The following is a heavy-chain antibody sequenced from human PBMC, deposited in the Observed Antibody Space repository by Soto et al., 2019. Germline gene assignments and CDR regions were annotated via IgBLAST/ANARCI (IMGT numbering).Heavy chain of an antibody. CDR3: ARDGGRHSGGIDY. Sequence: QVQLVQSGAEVKKPGSSVKVSCKASGGTFSSYSINWVRLAPGQGLEWMGEIIPSFGTANYAQKFQGRVTITADESTSTAYMELSSLRTEDTAVYYCARDGGRHSGGIDYWGQGNLVTVSS. CDR1: GGTFSSYS. D-gene: IGHD1-26*01. V-gene: IGHV1-69*01. J-gene: IGHJ4*02. CDR2: IIPSFGTA.